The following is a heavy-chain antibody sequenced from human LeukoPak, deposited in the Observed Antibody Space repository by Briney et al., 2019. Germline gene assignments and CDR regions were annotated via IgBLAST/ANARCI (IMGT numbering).Heavy chain of an antibody. CDR3: ARDIVHYGDYGSAYMDV. CDR2: IYHSGST. J-gene: IGHJ6*03. CDR1: GGSISSSNW. D-gene: IGHD4-17*01. V-gene: IGHV4-4*02. Sequence: PSGTLSLTCAVSGGSISSSNWWSWVRQPPGKGLEWIGEIYHSGSTNYNPSLKSRVTMSVDTSKNQFSLKLSSVTAADTAVYYCARDIVHYGDYGSAYMDVWGKGTTVTISS.